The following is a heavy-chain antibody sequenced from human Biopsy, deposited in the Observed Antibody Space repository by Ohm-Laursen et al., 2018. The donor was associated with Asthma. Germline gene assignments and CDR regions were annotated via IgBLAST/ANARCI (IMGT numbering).Heavy chain of an antibody. CDR3: ARDAPTGGYIDY. V-gene: IGHV3-21*01. Sequence: GSLRLSCAASGFTFNSYWMNWVRQAPGKGLEWVSSITSSSSYIFYADSVKGRFTISRDNPRNSLYLQMNSLRAEDTAVYYCARDAPTGGYIDYWGLGTLVTVSS. D-gene: IGHD7-27*01. CDR2: ITSSSSYI. CDR1: GFTFNSYW. J-gene: IGHJ4*02.